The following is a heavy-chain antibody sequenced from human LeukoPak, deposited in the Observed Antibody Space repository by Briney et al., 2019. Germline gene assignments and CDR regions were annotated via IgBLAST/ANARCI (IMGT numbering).Heavy chain of an antibody. V-gene: IGHV4-61*01. Sequence: SSTLSLTCSVSGDSVSSNSYYWTWLRQPPGKGLEWIGYLFRGDNTDYNPSLQSRVAMSADRSKNQISLKLTSVTAADTAVYFCARGRKDAVVIVPATGIGFHVWGQGTKVTVSS. J-gene: IGHJ3*01. D-gene: IGHD2/OR15-2a*01. CDR2: LFRGDNT. CDR1: GDSVSSNSYY. CDR3: ARGRKDAVVIVPATGIGFHV.